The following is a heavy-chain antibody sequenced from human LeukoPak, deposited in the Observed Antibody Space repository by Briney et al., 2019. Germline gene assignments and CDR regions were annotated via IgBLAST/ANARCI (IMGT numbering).Heavy chain of an antibody. D-gene: IGHD1-1*01. CDR2: IRYDGSNK. V-gene: IGHV3-30*02. Sequence: GGSLRLSCAASGFTFSSYGMHWVRQAPGKGLEWVAFIRYDGSNKYYADSVKGRFTISRDNSKNTLYLQMNSLRAEDTAVYYCATRGEWNDVTNYYYYYMDVWGKGATVTVSS. CDR1: GFTFSSYG. CDR3: ATRGEWNDVTNYYYYYMDV. J-gene: IGHJ6*03.